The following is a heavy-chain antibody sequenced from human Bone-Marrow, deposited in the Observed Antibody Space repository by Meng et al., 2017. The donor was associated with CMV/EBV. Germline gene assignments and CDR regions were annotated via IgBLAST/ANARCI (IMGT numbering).Heavy chain of an antibody. V-gene: IGHV3-53*01. D-gene: IGHD4-17*01. J-gene: IGHJ6*02. CDR1: GFTVSSNY. CDR3: ARVIESTTVSTNYYYYGMDV. Sequence: GESLKTSRAASGFTVSSNYMSWVRQAPGKGLEWVSVIYSGGSTYYADSVKGRFTISRDNSKNTLYLQMNSLRAEDTAVYYCARVIESTTVSTNYYYYGMDVWGQGTTVTVSS. CDR2: IYSGGST.